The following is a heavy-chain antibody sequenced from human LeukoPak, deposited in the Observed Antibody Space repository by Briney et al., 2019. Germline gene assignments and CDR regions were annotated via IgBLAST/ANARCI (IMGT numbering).Heavy chain of an antibody. CDR1: GFTFSGSA. V-gene: IGHV3-30*02. CDR3: AKGYSYRFDY. D-gene: IGHD2-21*01. J-gene: IGHJ4*02. CDR2: IRYDGSNK. Sequence: GGSLRLSCAASGFTFSGSAMHWVRQAPGKGLEWVAFIRYDGSNKFFADSVKGRFTISRDNSKNTLFLQMSSLRPEDTAVYYCAKGYSYRFDYWGQGTLVAVSS.